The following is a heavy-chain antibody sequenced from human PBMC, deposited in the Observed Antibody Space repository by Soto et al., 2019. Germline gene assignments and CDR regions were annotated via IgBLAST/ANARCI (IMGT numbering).Heavy chain of an antibody. Sequence: QVQLVQSGAEVKKPGASVKDSCKASGYVFIGHQIHWVRQSPGQGLEWMGWINPNSDDTKVAQKFQGRVTMTRDTSISTAYLELTRLTSGETAVYYCARDFTLIAAVIYGIPDLWGQGTLVSVSS. CDR2: INPNSDDT. CDR3: ARDFTLIAAVIYGIPDL. V-gene: IGHV1-2*02. D-gene: IGHD6-25*01. J-gene: IGHJ5*02. CDR1: GYVFIGHQ.